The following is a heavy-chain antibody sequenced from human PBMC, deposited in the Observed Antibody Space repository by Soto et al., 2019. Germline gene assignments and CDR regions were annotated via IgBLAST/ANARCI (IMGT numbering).Heavy chain of an antibody. Sequence: QVQLVESGGGVVQPGRSLRLSCAASGFTFSNYGMHWVRQAPGKGLEWVSFIWYDGGNKYYAECVKGRFTISRDNSKKKLFLQMNSLRAEDTAVYYCARDGDVNTGFGKDYWGQGTLVTVSS. J-gene: IGHJ4*02. CDR3: ARDGDVNTGFGKDY. CDR1: GFTFSNYG. CDR2: IWYDGGNK. V-gene: IGHV3-33*01. D-gene: IGHD3-16*01.